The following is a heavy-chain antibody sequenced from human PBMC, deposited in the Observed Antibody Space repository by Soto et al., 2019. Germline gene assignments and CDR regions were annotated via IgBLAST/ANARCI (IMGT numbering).Heavy chain of an antibody. V-gene: IGHV4-30-2*01. D-gene: IGHD6-19*01. Sequence: SETLSLTCAVSGGSISSGGYSWSWIRQPPGKGLEWIGYIYHSGSTYYNPSLKSRVTISVDRSKNQFSLKLSSVTAADTAVYCARAGGLGAVAVDYWGQGTLVTVSS. CDR3: ARAGGLGAVAVDY. J-gene: IGHJ4*02. CDR1: GGSISSGGYS. CDR2: IYHSGST.